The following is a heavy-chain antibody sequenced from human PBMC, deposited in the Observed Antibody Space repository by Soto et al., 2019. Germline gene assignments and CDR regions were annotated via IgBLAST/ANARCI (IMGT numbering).Heavy chain of an antibody. V-gene: IGHV1-69*13. CDR2: IIPIFGTA. J-gene: IGHJ6*02. D-gene: IGHD3-3*01. Sequence: GASVKVSCKASGGTFSSYAISWVRQAPGQGLEWMGGIIPIFGTANYAQKFQGRVTITADESTSTAYMELSSLRSEDTAVYYCARDRRYVLRFLERTQRYGMDVWGQGTTVTVSS. CDR1: GGTFSSYA. CDR3: ARDRRYVLRFLERTQRYGMDV.